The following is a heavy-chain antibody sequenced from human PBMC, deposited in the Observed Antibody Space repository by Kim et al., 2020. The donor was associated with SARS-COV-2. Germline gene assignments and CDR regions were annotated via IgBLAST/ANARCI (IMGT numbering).Heavy chain of an antibody. V-gene: IGHV3-21*01. J-gene: IGHJ5*02. D-gene: IGHD4-17*01. CDR3: ARDPSGDYPYNWFDP. Sequence: DSVKGRFTSYRDNAKNSLYLQMNSLRAEDTAVYYCARDPSGDYPYNWFDPWGQGTLVTVSS.